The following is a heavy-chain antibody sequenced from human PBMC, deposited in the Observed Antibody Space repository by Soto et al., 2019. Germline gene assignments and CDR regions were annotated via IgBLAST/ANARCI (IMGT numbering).Heavy chain of an antibody. CDR1: GYTFTSYG. CDR3: ARDLEIAAAGTTDY. J-gene: IGHJ4*02. Sequence: AASVKVSCKASGYTFTSYGISWVRQAPGQGLEWMGWISAYNGNTNYAQKLQGRVTMTTDTSTSTAYMELRSLRSDDTAVYYCARDLEIAAAGTTDYGGQGPLVTVSS. D-gene: IGHD6-13*01. V-gene: IGHV1-18*01. CDR2: ISAYNGNT.